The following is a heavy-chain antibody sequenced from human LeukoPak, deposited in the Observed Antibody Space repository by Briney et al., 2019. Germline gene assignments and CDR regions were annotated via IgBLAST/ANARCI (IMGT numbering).Heavy chain of an antibody. CDR3: AKDGELLWFGEFFFQFQAPDV. D-gene: IGHD3-10*01. J-gene: IGHJ6*04. CDR2: ISGSGGST. V-gene: IGHV3-23*01. Sequence: GGSLRLSCAASGFTFSSYAMSWVRQAPGKGLEWVSAISGSGGSTYYADSVKGRFTISRDNSKNTLYLQMNSLRAEDTAVYYCAKDGELLWFGEFFFQFQAPDVWGKGTTVTVSS. CDR1: GFTFSSYA.